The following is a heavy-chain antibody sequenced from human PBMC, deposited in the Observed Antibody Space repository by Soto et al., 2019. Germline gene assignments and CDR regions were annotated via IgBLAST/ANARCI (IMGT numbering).Heavy chain of an antibody. V-gene: IGHV1-69*02. CDR2: IIPILDIP. Sequence: QVQLVQSGAEVKKPGSSVKVFCKASGDTFSSYTVNWVRQAPGQGLEWMGRIIPILDIPNYTQSFQGRLTITADQSTSTAYMELSSLRSDDTAIYYCVLQPRVVPATTFDYWGQGTLVTVSS. J-gene: IGHJ4*02. D-gene: IGHD2-21*02. CDR3: VLQPRVVPATTFDY. CDR1: GDTFSSYT.